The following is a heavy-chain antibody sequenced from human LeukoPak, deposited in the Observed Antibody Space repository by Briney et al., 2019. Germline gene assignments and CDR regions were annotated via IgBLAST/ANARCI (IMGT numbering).Heavy chain of an antibody. Sequence: SETLSLTCAVYGGSFSGYYWSWIRQPPGKGLEWIGEINHSGSTNYNPSLKSRVTISVDTSKNQFSLKLSSVTAADTAVYYCARSSPEYYYDSSGQYFDYWGRGTLVTAS. CDR1: GGSFSGYY. V-gene: IGHV4-34*01. CDR3: ARSSPEYYYDSSGQYFDY. D-gene: IGHD3-22*01. J-gene: IGHJ4*02. CDR2: INHSGST.